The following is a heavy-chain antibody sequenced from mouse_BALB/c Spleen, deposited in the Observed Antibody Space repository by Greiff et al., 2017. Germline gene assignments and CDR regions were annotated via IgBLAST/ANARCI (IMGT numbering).Heavy chain of an antibody. D-gene: IGHD2-1*01. CDR2: ISSGGST. CDR3: ARAGGNHYFDY. J-gene: IGHJ2*01. Sequence: EVKLVESGGGLVKPGGSLKLSCAASGFTFSSYAMSWVRQTPEKRLEWVASISSGGSTYYPDSVKGRFTISRDNARNILYLQMSSLRSEDTAMYYCARAGGNHYFDYWGQGTTLTVSS. CDR1: GFTFSSYA. V-gene: IGHV5-6-5*01.